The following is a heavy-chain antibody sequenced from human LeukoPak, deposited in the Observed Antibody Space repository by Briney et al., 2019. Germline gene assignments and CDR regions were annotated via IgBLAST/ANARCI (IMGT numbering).Heavy chain of an antibody. Sequence: ASVKVSCKASGYTFTRYYMHWVRQAPGQGLEWMGWINPNSDGTNYAQKFQGRATMTRDTSISTAYMELSRLRSDDTAVYYCARNYGDYMLNWFDPWGQGTLVTVSS. D-gene: IGHD4-17*01. CDR1: GYTFTRYY. CDR2: INPNSDGT. V-gene: IGHV1-2*02. CDR3: ARNYGDYMLNWFDP. J-gene: IGHJ5*02.